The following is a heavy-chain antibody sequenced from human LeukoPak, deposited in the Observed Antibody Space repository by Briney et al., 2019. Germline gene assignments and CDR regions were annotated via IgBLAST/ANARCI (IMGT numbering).Heavy chain of an antibody. D-gene: IGHD6-19*01. CDR3: VRWGVTAGMQD. CDR1: GFTFSSDW. J-gene: IGHJ1*01. Sequence: GGSLRLSCEASGFTFSSDWMGWVRQAPGKGLEWVANINPDGSDTYYVDSAKGRFTISRSNAKKSLFLQMNSLRAEDTALYHCVRWGVTAGMQDWGQGTLVTVS. CDR2: INPDGSDT. V-gene: IGHV3-7*01.